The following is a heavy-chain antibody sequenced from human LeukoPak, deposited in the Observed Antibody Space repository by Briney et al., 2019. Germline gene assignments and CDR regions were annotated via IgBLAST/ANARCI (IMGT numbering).Heavy chain of an antibody. CDR3: ARDVLVRPLRYYFDF. Sequence: GGSLRLSCAASGFTFSSYAMHWVRQAPGKGLEWVAVISYDGSNKYYADSVKGRSTISRDNSKNTLYLQMNSLRAEDTGVYYCARDVLVRPLRYYFDFWGQGALVTVSS. D-gene: IGHD1-1*01. CDR1: GFTFSSYA. V-gene: IGHV3-30*04. J-gene: IGHJ4*02. CDR2: ISYDGSNK.